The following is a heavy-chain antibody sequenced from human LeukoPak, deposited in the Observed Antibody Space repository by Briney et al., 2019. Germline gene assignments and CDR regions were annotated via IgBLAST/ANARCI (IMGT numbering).Heavy chain of an antibody. J-gene: IGHJ6*02. Sequence: GRSLRLSGAASGFTFDDYAMHWVRHAPGKGLAWVSGISWNRGSIGYADSVKGRFTISRDNAKNSLYLQMNSLRAEDTALYYCAKAGAYYDILTDYYYYYGMDVWGQGTTVTVSS. D-gene: IGHD3-9*01. CDR3: AKAGAYYDILTDYYYYYGMDV. V-gene: IGHV3-9*01. CDR1: GFTFDDYA. CDR2: ISWNRGSI.